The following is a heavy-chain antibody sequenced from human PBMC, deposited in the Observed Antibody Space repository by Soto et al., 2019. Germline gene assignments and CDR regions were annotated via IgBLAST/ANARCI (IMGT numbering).Heavy chain of an antibody. J-gene: IGHJ4*02. V-gene: IGHV3-23*01. CDR3: VRGDGDYHDGNGYLGRH. Sequence: GGSLRLSCAASGFPFSTYAMSWVRQAPGKGLEWVSTIVSSGAGTYYPDSMKGRFTISRDNAKNTLYLQMNNLRVEDTAVYYCVRGDGDYHDGNGYLGRHWGQGTLVTVSS. CDR2: IVSSGAGT. D-gene: IGHD5-18*01. CDR1: GFPFSTYA.